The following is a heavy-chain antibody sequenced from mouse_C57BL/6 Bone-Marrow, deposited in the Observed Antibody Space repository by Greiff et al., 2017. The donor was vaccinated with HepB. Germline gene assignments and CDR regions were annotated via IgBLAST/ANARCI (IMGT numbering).Heavy chain of an antibody. D-gene: IGHD3-2*02. CDR3: ARDSSGYRGFAY. J-gene: IGHJ3*01. V-gene: IGHV1-61*01. CDR1: GYTFTSYW. CDR2: IYPSDSET. Sequence: VQLQQPGAELVRPGSSVKLSCKASGYTFTSYWMDWVKQRPGQGLEWIGNIYPSDSETHYNQKFKDKATLTVDKSSSTAYMQLSSLTSEDSAVYYCARDSSGYRGFAYWGQGTLVTVSA.